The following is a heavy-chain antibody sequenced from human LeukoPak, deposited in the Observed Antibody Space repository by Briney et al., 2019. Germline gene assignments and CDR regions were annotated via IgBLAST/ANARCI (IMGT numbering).Heavy chain of an antibody. Sequence: ASVKVSCKASGYTFTSYDINWVRQATGQGLEWMGWMNPNSGNTGYAQKFQGRVTMTRNTSISTAYMELSSLRSEDTAVYYCARDGYNPPLTLDYGMDVWGQGTTVTVSS. CDR3: ARDGYNPPLTLDYGMDV. V-gene: IGHV1-8*01. CDR2: MNPNSGNT. CDR1: GYTFTSYD. D-gene: IGHD5-24*01. J-gene: IGHJ6*02.